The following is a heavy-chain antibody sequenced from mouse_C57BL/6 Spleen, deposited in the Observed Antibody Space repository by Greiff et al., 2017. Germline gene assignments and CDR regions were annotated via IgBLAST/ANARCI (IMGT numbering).Heavy chain of an antibody. J-gene: IGHJ2*01. CDR2: IDPSDSET. V-gene: IGHV1-52*01. CDR1: GYTFTSYW. CDR3: ARRGVYGSSYDY. Sequence: QVQLKQPGAELVRPGSSVKLSCKASGYTFTSYWMHWVKQRPIQGLEWIGNIDPSDSETHYNQKFKDKATLTVDKSSSTAYMQLSSLTSEDSAVXYCARRGVYGSSYDYWGQGTTLTVSS. D-gene: IGHD1-1*01.